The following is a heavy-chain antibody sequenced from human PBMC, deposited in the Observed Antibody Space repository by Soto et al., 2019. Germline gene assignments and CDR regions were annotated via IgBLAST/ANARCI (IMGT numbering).Heavy chain of an antibody. Sequence: EVQLLESGGGLVQPGGSLRLSCAASGFTFSSYAMSWVRQAPGKGLEWVSAISGSGGSTYYADSVKGQFTISRDNSKNTLDMQMNSLSAEDTAVYYCAKVRYQLHDAFDIWGQGTMVTVSS. CDR2: ISGSGGST. CDR3: AKVRYQLHDAFDI. V-gene: IGHV3-23*01. D-gene: IGHD2-2*01. J-gene: IGHJ3*02. CDR1: GFTFSSYA.